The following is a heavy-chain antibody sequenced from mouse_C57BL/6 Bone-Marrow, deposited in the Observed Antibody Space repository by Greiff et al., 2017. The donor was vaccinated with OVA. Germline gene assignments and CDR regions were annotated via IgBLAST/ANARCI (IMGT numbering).Heavy chain of an antibody. CDR3: TGYRTGTFFDY. V-gene: IGHV1-5*01. D-gene: IGHD4-1*01. CDR1: GYTFTSYW. CDR2: IYPGNSDT. Sequence: VQLQQSGTVLARPGASVKMSCKTSGYTFTSYWMHWVKQRPGQGLEWIGAIYPGNSDTSYTQTFKGQVKLTAVTSASTAYMERSSLTNEDSAVCYCTGYRTGTFFDYWGQGTTLTVSS. J-gene: IGHJ2*01.